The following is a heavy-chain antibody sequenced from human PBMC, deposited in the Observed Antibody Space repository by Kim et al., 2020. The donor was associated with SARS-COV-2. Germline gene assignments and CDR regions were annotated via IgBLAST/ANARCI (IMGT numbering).Heavy chain of an antibody. CDR3: ARGGVGGGSGSYDYYGMDV. CDR1: GFTFSSYA. J-gene: IGHJ6*02. Sequence: GGSLRLSCAASGFTFSSYAMHWVRQAPGKGLEWVAVISYDGSNKYYADSVKGRFTISRDNSKNTLYLQMNSLRAEDTAVYYCARGGVGGGSGSYDYYGMDVWGQGTTVTVSS. D-gene: IGHD3-10*01. V-gene: IGHV3-30-3*01. CDR2: ISYDGSNK.